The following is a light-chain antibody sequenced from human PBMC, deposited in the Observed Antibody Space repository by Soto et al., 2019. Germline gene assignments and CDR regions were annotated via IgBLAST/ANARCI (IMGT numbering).Light chain of an antibody. CDR3: AAWDDSLNGHV. J-gene: IGLJ1*01. CDR1: DSNIGSYS. V-gene: IGLV1-44*01. Sequence: SVLTQPHSGSGTPGQRLTVSCSGSDSNIGSYSVHWFQQLPGTAPKLLISTTYQRPSGVPERFSGSKSGTSASLAISGLQSEDEADYYCAAWDDSLNGHVFGTGTKVTVL. CDR2: TTY.